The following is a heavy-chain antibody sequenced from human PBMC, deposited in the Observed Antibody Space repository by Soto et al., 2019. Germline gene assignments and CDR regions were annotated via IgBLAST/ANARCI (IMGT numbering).Heavy chain of an antibody. Sequence: SVKVSCXASGGTFSSYTISWVRQAPGQGLEWMGRIIPILGIANYAQKFQGRVTITADKSTSTAYMELSSLRSEDTAVYYCAIPPELGYCSGGSCYQFDYWGQGTLVTVSS. D-gene: IGHD2-15*01. V-gene: IGHV1-69*02. CDR1: GGTFSSYT. J-gene: IGHJ4*02. CDR3: AIPPELGYCSGGSCYQFDY. CDR2: IIPILGIA.